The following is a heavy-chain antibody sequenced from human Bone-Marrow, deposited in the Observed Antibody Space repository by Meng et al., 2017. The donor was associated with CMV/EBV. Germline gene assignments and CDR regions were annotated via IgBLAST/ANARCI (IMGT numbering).Heavy chain of an antibody. CDR3: ARHARELLHDAFDI. V-gene: IGHV3-21*01. D-gene: IGHD2-15*01. J-gene: IGHJ3*02. CDR1: GFTFSSYS. CDR2: SSSSSTYI. Sequence: GESLKISCAASGFTFSSYSMNWVRQTPGKGLEWVSSSSSSSTYIYYADSVKGRFTISRDNAKSSLFRPMNSLRAEDTAVYYCARHARELLHDAFDIWGQGTMVTVSS.